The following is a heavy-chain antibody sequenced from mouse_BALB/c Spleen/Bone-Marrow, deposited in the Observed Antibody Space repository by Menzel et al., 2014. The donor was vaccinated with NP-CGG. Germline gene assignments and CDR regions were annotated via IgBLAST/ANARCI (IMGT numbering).Heavy chain of an antibody. CDR1: GYTFTSYW. D-gene: IGHD2-10*02. Sequence: VKLQESGAELVRPGASAKVSCKASGYTFTSYWINWVKQRPGQGLEWIGNIYPSDSYTNYNQNFKDKATLTVDKSSSTAYMQLSSSTSEDSAVYYCTRQYGNYYAMDYWGQGTSVTVSS. J-gene: IGHJ4*01. CDR2: IYPSDSYT. V-gene: IGHV1S126*01. CDR3: TRQYGNYYAMDY.